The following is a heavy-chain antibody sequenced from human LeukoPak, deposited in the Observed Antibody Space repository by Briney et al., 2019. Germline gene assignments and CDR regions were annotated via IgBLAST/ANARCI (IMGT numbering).Heavy chain of an antibody. CDR2: IRYDGSNK. CDR3: AKDRSDYCSSTSCYVPLFDY. Sequence: PGGSLRLSCAASGFTFSSYAMSWVRQAPGKGLEWVAFIRYDGSNKYYADSVKGRFTISRDNSKNTLYLQMNSLRAEDTAVYYCAKDRSDYCSSTSCYVPLFDYWGQGTLVTVSS. V-gene: IGHV3-30*02. D-gene: IGHD2-2*01. CDR1: GFTFSSYA. J-gene: IGHJ4*02.